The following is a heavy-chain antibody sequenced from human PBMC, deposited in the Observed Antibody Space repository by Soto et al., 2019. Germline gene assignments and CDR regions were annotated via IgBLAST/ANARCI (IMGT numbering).Heavy chain of an antibody. CDR1: GYSLTSYW. V-gene: IGHV5-51*01. J-gene: IGHJ4*02. D-gene: IGHD3-22*01. CDR3: ASQGYDSSGYHDY. CDR2: IYPGDSDT. Sequence: PGESLKISCKGSGYSLTSYWIGWVRQMPGKGLEWMGIIYPGDSDTRYSPSFQGQVTISADKSISTAYLQWSSLKASDAAMYYCASQGYDSSGYHDYWGQGTLVTVSS.